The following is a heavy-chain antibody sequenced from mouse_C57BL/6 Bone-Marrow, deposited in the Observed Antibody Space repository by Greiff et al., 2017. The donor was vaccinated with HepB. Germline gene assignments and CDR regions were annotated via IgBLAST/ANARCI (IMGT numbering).Heavy chain of an antibody. J-gene: IGHJ3*01. V-gene: IGHV2-2*01. CDR3: ARGGNYRRFAY. Sequence: VKVVESGPGLVQPSQSLSITCTVSGFSLTSYGVHWVRQSPGKGLEWLGVIWSGGSTDYNAAFISRLSISKDNSKSQVFFKMNSLQADDTAIYYCARGGNYRRFAYWGQGTLVTVSA. CDR1: GFSLTSYG. D-gene: IGHD2-1*01. CDR2: IWSGGST.